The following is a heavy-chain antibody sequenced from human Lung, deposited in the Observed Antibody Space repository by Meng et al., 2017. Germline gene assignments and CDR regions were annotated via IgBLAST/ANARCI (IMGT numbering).Heavy chain of an antibody. CDR3: AKDSSGWYVPPNFDF. Sequence: GGSLRLSCAASGFTFSSYAMTWVRQAPGKGLEWVATITGSGGSSYYAESVQGRFTMSRDNSKNTLYLQMNSLRAEDTAVYYCAKDSSGWYVPPNFDFWGQGNPVNFAS. J-gene: IGHJ4*02. CDR2: ITGSGGSS. D-gene: IGHD6-19*01. V-gene: IGHV3-23*01. CDR1: GFTFSSYA.